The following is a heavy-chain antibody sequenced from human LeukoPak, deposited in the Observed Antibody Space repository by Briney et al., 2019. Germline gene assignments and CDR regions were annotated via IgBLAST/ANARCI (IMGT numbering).Heavy chain of an antibody. V-gene: IGHV3-15*01. CDR2: IRSITDGGTP. CDR3: ARGSNSYDSSDFDH. CDR1: GFTFTNAW. Sequence: PGGSLRLSCAASGFTFTNAWMNWVRQAPAKGLEWVGRIRSITDGGTPEYAAPVKGGFSISRDDSTNTLYLQMNSLKTEDTAVYYCARGSNSYDSSDFDHWGQGTLVSVSS. D-gene: IGHD3-22*01. J-gene: IGHJ4*02.